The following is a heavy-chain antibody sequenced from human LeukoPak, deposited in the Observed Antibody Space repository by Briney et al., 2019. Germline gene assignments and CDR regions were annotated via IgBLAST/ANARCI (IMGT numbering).Heavy chain of an antibody. CDR2: IQYDGSNA. CDR3: AKDRCSNGVGCYYYYMDV. Sequence: PGGTLRLSCAASGFIFRSYGMSWVRQAPGKGLEWVAYIQYDGSNAQYADSVKGRFSISRDSSKNILYLQMNSLRAEDTAVYYCAKDRCSNGVGCYYYYMDVWGKGTTVTISS. D-gene: IGHD2-8*01. V-gene: IGHV3-30*02. J-gene: IGHJ6*03. CDR1: GFIFRSYG.